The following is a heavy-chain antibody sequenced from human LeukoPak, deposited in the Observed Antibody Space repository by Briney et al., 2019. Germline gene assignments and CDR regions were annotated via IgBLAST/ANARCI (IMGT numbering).Heavy chain of an antibody. CDR1: GASVSAYY. J-gene: IGHJ5*02. CDR2: IHYSGST. D-gene: IGHD3-3*02. Sequence: SETLSLTCTVSGASVSAYYWTWIRQPPGKRLEWLGYIHYSGSTNYNSSLNSRVTMSLDASKNQFSLKLSTVSAADTAVYYCVQVRLAGLFDPWGQGTLVTVSS. CDR3: VQVRLAGLFDP. V-gene: IGHV4-59*02.